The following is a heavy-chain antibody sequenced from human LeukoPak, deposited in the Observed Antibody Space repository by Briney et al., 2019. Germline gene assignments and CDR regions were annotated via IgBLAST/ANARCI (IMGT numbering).Heavy chain of an antibody. D-gene: IGHD5-18*01. Sequence: HPGGSLRLSCVASGLTVSSNYMSWVRQAPGKGLQWVSVIYSDGSTYYADSVKGRFTISRDNSKNTLYLQMNSLRAEDTAVYYCARDDGYSIYYYYMDVWGKGTTVTVSS. CDR2: IYSDGST. CDR1: GLTVSSNY. V-gene: IGHV3-66*01. J-gene: IGHJ6*03. CDR3: ARDDGYSIYYYYMDV.